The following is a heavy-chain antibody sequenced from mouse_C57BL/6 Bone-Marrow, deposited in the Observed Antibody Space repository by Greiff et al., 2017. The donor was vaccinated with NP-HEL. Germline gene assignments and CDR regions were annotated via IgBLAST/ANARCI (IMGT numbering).Heavy chain of an antibody. CDR1: GYTFTNYW. J-gene: IGHJ2*01. CDR3: ARSGYGYDVYFDY. V-gene: IGHV1-63*01. Sequence: VQLQQSGAELVRPGTSVKMSCKASGYTFTNYWIGWAKQRPGHGLEWIGDIYPGGGYTKYNEKFKGKATLTADKSSSTAYMQFSSLTSEDSAIYYCARSGYGYDVYFDYWGQGTTLTVSS. CDR2: IYPGGGYT. D-gene: IGHD2-2*01.